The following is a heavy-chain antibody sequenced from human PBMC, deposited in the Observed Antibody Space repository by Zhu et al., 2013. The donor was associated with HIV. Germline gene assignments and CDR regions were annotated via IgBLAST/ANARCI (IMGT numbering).Heavy chain of an antibody. J-gene: IGHJ6*02. CDR1: GYSFTSYW. CDR2: IYPGDSDT. V-gene: IGHV5-51*01. D-gene: IGHD6-13*01. Sequence: EVQLVQSGAEVKKPGESLKISCKGPGYSFTSYWIGWVRQMPGKGLEWMGIIYPGDSDTRYSPSFQGQVTISADKSISTAYLQWSSLKASDTAMYYCARSGRWETSGYSSSWSTDDYYGMDVWGQGTTVTVSS. CDR3: ARSGRWETSGYSSSWSTDDYYGMDV.